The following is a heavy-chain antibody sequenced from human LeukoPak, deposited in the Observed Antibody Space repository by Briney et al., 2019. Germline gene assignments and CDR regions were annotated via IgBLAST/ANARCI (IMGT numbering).Heavy chain of an antibody. CDR1: GYSFTSYW. J-gene: IGHJ4*02. Sequence: GESLKISCKGSGYSFTSYWIGSVRQMPGKGLEWMGIIYPGDSDTRYSPSFQGQVTISADKSISTAYLQWSSLKASDTAMYYCARHVSVWGSYRDYWGQGTLVTVSS. V-gene: IGHV5-51*01. CDR2: IYPGDSDT. D-gene: IGHD3-16*02. CDR3: ARHVSVWGSYRDY.